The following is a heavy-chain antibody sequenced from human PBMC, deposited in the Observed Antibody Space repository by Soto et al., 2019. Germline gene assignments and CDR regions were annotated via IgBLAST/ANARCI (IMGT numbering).Heavy chain of an antibody. CDR3: AKSFEPAYYDFWSGYSD. CDR1: GFTFSSYA. D-gene: IGHD3-3*01. J-gene: IGHJ4*02. CDR2: ISGSGGST. V-gene: IGHV3-23*01. Sequence: GGSLRLSCAASGFTFSSYAMSWVRQAPGKGLEWVSAISGSGGSTYYADSVKGRFTISRDNSKNTLYLQMNSLRAEDTAVYYCAKSFEPAYYDFWSGYSDWGQGTLVTVSS.